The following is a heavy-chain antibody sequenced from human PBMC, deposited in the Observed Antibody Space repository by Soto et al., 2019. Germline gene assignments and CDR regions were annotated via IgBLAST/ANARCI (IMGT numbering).Heavy chain of an antibody. D-gene: IGHD3-10*01. CDR1: GFTFSSYG. V-gene: IGHV3-33*01. J-gene: IGHJ2*01. CDR2: IWYDGSNK. CDR3: ARGCRTMVRGACGQRRYFDL. Sequence: QVRLVESGGGVVQPGRSLRLSCAASGFTFSSYGMHWVRQAPGKGLEWVAVIWYDGSNKYYADSVKGRFTISRDNSKNTLYLQMNSLRAEDTAVYYCARGCRTMVRGACGQRRYFDLWGRGTLVTVSS.